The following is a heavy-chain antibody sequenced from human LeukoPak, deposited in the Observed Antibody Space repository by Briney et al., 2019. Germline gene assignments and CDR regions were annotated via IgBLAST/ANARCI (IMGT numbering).Heavy chain of an antibody. V-gene: IGHV4-31*03. J-gene: IGHJ4*02. CDR1: GGSISSGGYY. Sequence: SETLSLTCPVSGGSISSGGYYCSWIRQHPGNGLEWIGYIYYSGSTYYNPSLKSRVTISVDTSKNQFSLKLSSVTAADTAVYYCARAGIAAAGGDYWGQGTLVTVSS. CDR2: IYYSGST. CDR3: ARAGIAAAGGDY. D-gene: IGHD6-13*01.